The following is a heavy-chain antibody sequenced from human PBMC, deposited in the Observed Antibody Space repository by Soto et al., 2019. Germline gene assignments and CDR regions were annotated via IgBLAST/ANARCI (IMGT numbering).Heavy chain of an antibody. Sequence: GGSLRLSCAASGFTFSSYAMSWVRQAPGKGLEWVSAISGSGGSTYYADSVKGRFTISRDNSKNTLYLQMNSLRAEDTAVYYCAKDQALGYCTNGVCSYYYYYGMDVWGQGTTVTVSS. J-gene: IGHJ6*02. CDR3: AKDQALGYCTNGVCSYYYYYGMDV. V-gene: IGHV3-23*01. CDR2: ISGSGGST. D-gene: IGHD2-8*01. CDR1: GFTFSSYA.